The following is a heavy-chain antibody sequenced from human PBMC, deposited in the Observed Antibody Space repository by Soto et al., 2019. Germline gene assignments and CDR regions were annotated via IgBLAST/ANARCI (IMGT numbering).Heavy chain of an antibody. J-gene: IGHJ4*02. V-gene: IGHV4-34*01. CDR1: GGSLSGFS. D-gene: IGHD2-2*01. CDR3: ARFPADY. Sequence: SETLSLTCAVYGGSLSGFSWSWIRQPPGKGLEWIGEINHSGDTDYNPSLKSRVTISVDTSKNLFSLSLTSVTAADTAVYHCARFPADYWGQGTLVTVSS. CDR2: INHSGDT.